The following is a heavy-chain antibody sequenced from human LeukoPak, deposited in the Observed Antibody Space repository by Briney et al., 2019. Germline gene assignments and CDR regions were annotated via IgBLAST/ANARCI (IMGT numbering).Heavy chain of an antibody. CDR2: ISSNGGST. J-gene: IGHJ4*02. V-gene: IGHV3-64*01. D-gene: IGHD1-26*01. CDR1: GFTFSSYA. CDR3: ARDRFSSGIEGATILY. Sequence: PGGSLRLSCAASGFTFSSYAMHWVRQAPGKGLEYVSAISSNGGSTYYANSVKGRFTISRDNSKNTLYLQMGSLRAEDMAVYYCARDRFSSGIEGATILYWGQGTLVTVSS.